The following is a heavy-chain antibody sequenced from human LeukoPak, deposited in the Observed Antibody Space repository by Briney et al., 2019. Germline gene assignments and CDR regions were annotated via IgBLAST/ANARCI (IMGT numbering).Heavy chain of an antibody. J-gene: IGHJ5*02. V-gene: IGHV3-30*04. Sequence: GRPLRLSCAASGFTFSSYAMHWVRQAPGKGLEWVAVISYDGSNKYYADSVKGRFTISRDNSKNTLYLQMNSLRAEDTAVYYCAREFLAAAGQFDPWGQGTLVTVSS. CDR3: AREFLAAAGQFDP. CDR1: GFTFSSYA. D-gene: IGHD6-13*01. CDR2: ISYDGSNK.